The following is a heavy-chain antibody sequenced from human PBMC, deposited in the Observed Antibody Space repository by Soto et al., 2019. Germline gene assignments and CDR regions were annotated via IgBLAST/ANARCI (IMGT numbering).Heavy chain of an antibody. Sequence: GGSLRLSCAASGFTFSSYGMHWVRQAPGKGLEWVAVISYDGSNKYHADSVKGRFTISRDNSKNTLYLQMNSLRAEDTAVYYCAKGGRTTGTPFDPWGQGTLVTVSS. J-gene: IGHJ5*02. CDR3: AKGGRTTGTPFDP. D-gene: IGHD1-1*01. CDR1: GFTFSSYG. V-gene: IGHV3-30*18. CDR2: ISYDGSNK.